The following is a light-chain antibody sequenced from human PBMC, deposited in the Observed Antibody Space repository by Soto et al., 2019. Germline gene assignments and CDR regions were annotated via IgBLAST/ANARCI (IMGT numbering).Light chain of an antibody. CDR3: QQYGNSPWT. Sequence: PGERATLSCRASQSAFSTYLAWYQQKPGQAPRLLIYGASSRATGIPDRFSGSGSGTDFTLTISRLEPEDFAVYYCQQYGNSPWTLGQGTKVEIK. CDR1: QSAFSTY. V-gene: IGKV3-20*01. CDR2: GAS. J-gene: IGKJ1*01.